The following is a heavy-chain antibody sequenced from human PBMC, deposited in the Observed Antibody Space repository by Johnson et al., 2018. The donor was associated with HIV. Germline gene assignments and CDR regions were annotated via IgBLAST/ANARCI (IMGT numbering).Heavy chain of an antibody. V-gene: IGHV3-9*01. D-gene: IGHD6-13*01. CDR2: INWNSGSM. CDR3: SRGRIATTAMRGGAFDM. Sequence: VQLVESGGGLVQPGRSLRLSCAASGFTFDDYAMHWVRQTPGKGLEWVSGINWNSGSMGYADSVKGRFTISRDNSKNTLYLQMNSLRVEDTAVYYCSRGRIATTAMRGGAFDMWGQGTMVTVSS. J-gene: IGHJ3*02. CDR1: GFTFDDYA.